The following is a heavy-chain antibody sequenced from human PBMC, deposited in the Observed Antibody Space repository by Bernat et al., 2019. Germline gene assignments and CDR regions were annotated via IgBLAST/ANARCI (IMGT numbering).Heavy chain of an antibody. CDR2: IRSDSYAATT. CDR3: ARHITTFGVVNRADV. Sequence: VESGGGLVQAGRSLRLSCTASDFTFGDYAMGWFRQAPAKGLEWVGFIRSDSYAATTEYAASVRGRFSIPKDESRTIAHLQMDGLKTEDTAVYYCARHITTFGVVNRADVWGQGTTVTVSS. CDR1: DFTFGDYA. D-gene: IGHD3-3*01. V-gene: IGHV3-49*03. J-gene: IGHJ6*02.